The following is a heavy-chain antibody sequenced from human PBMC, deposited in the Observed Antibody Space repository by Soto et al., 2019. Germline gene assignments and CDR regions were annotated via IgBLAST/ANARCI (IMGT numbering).Heavy chain of an antibody. Sequence: GESLKISCTGSGYSFSNYWINWVRQMPGKGLEWMGIIYPGDSDTRYSPSFQGQVTISVDESINTAYLQWRGLKASDTAVYYCASHHGSRGTYFGRDVWDRGTTVTVAS. CDR1: GYSFSNYW. CDR2: IYPGDSDT. D-gene: IGHD3-10*01. V-gene: IGHV5-51*01. CDR3: ASHHGSRGTYFGRDV. J-gene: IGHJ6*02.